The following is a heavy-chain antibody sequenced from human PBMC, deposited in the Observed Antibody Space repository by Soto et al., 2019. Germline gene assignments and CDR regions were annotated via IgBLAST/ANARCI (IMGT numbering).Heavy chain of an antibody. CDR3: ARGRDGYSYGYYFDY. J-gene: IGHJ4*02. D-gene: IGHD5-18*01. CDR2: IIAILGIA. V-gene: IGHV1-69*02. Sequence: QVQLVQSGAEVKKPGSSVKVSCKASGGTFSSYTISWVRQAPGQGREWMGRIIAILGIANYAQKFQGRVTITAEKSTSTAYMELSSLRSEDTAVYYCARGRDGYSYGYYFDYWGQGTLVTVSS. CDR1: GGTFSSYT.